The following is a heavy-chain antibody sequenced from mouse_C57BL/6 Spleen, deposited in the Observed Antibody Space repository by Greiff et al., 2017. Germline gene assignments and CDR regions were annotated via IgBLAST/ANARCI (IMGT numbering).Heavy chain of an antibody. V-gene: IGHV1-64*01. CDR2: IHPNSGST. D-gene: IGHD2-3*01. Sequence: QVQLQQSGAELVKPGASVKLSCKASGYTFTSYWMHWVKQRPGQGLEWIGMIHPNSGSTNYNEKFKSKATLTVDKSSSTAYMQLSSLTSEDSAVYYCARLFDGYYAYAMDDWGQGTSVTVSS. CDR3: ARLFDGYYAYAMDD. CDR1: GYTFTSYW. J-gene: IGHJ4*01.